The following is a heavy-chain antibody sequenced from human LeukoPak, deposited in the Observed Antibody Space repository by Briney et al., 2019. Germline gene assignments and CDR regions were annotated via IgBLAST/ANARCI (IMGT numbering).Heavy chain of an antibody. CDR1: GGSISSYY. CDR2: INHSGST. V-gene: IGHV4-34*01. Sequence: SETLSLTCTVSGGSISSYYWSWIRQPPGKGLEWIGEINHSGSTNYNPSLKSRVTISVDTSKNQFSLKLSSVTAADTAVYYCARGHCTGGVCYPSPYYYYMDVWGKGTTVTVSS. CDR3: ARGHCTGGVCYPSPYYYYMDV. J-gene: IGHJ6*03. D-gene: IGHD2-8*02.